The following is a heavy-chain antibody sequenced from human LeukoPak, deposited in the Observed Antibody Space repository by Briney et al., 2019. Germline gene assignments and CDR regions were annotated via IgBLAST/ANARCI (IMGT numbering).Heavy chain of an antibody. J-gene: IGHJ4*02. CDR1: GGSISSYY. V-gene: IGHV4-59*08. Sequence: SETLSLTCTVSGGSISSYYWSWIRQPPGKGLEWIGYIYYSGSTNYNPSLKSRVTISVDTSKNQFSLKLSPVTAADTAVYYCARSYGSGLGYFDYWGQGTLVTVSS. CDR2: IYYSGST. CDR3: ARSYGSGLGYFDY. D-gene: IGHD3-10*01.